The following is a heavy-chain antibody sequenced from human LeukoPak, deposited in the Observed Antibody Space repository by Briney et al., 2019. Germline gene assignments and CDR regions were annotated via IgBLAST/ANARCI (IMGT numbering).Heavy chain of an antibody. CDR1: GYTFTGYY. CDR3: ARDEPIAVAGTPDY. Sequence: VASVKVSCKASGYTFTGYYMHWVRQAPGQGLEWMGWINPNSGGTNYAQKFQGRFTMTRDTSISTAYMELSRLRSDDTAVYYCARDEPIAVAGTPDYWGQGTLVTVSS. CDR2: INPNSGGT. V-gene: IGHV1-2*02. D-gene: IGHD6-19*01. J-gene: IGHJ4*02.